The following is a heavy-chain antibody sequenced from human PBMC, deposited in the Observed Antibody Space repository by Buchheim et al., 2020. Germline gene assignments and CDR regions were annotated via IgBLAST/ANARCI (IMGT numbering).Heavy chain of an antibody. Sequence: EVELVESGGGLVQPGGSLRLSCAVSGFSFSTYSMDWVRQAPGKGLEWLAYISDTSSTIYYGDSVKGRFTVSRDNAKNALYLQMNSLSVEDTAVYYCARAPTPYSSSWYDYYYGMDVWGQGTT. J-gene: IGHJ6*02. D-gene: IGHD6-13*01. CDR1: GFSFSTYS. CDR3: ARAPTPYSSSWYDYYYGMDV. V-gene: IGHV3-48*04. CDR2: ISDTSSTI.